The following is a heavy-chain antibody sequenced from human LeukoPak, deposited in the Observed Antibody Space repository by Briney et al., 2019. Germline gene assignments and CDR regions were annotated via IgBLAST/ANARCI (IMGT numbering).Heavy chain of an antibody. D-gene: IGHD6-13*01. V-gene: IGHV3-33*01. CDR1: GFTFSSYG. Sequence: GGSLRLSCAASGFTFSSYGMHWVRQAPGKGLEWVAVIWHDGSNKYYADSVKGRFTISRDNSKNTLYLQMNSLRAEDTAVYYCAREQLSWQQLTLSRVVSFDYWGQGTVVTVSS. J-gene: IGHJ4*02. CDR2: IWHDGSNK. CDR3: AREQLSWQQLTLSRVVSFDY.